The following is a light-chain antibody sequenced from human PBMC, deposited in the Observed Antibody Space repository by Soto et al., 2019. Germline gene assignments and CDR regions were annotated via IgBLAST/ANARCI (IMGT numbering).Light chain of an antibody. Sequence: EIVLTQSPGTLSLSPGERATLSCRASQSVSSNYLAWYQQKPGQAPRLLIYGASSRATGIPDRFSGSGSGTDFTLTISRLEPEDFAVYYCQQYGSSPPLMYTFGQGTKREIK. CDR3: QQYGSSPPLMYT. CDR2: GAS. CDR1: QSVSSNY. J-gene: IGKJ2*01. V-gene: IGKV3-20*01.